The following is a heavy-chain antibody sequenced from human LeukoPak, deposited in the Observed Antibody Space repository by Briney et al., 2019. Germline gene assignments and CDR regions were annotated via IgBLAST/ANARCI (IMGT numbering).Heavy chain of an antibody. CDR2: INPSGGST. V-gene: IGHV1-46*01. J-gene: IGHJ3*02. D-gene: IGHD4-17*01. Sequence: ASVKVSCKASGYAFTSYYMHWVRQAPGQGLEWMGIINPSGGSTSYAQKFQGRVTMTRDTSTSTVYMELSSLRSEDTAVYYCARLRGLRAFDIWGQGTMVTVSS. CDR1: GYAFTSYY. CDR3: ARLRGLRAFDI.